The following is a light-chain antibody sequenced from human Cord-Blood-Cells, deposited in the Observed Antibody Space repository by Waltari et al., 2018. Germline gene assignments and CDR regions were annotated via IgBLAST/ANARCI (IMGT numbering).Light chain of an antibody. V-gene: IGLV8-61*01. Sequence: QTVVTQEPSFSVSPGGTVTLTCGLSSGSVSTSYYPSCYQQTPGQAPRTLIYSTNTRSSGVPDRFSGSILGNKAALTITGAQADDESDYYCVLYMGSGISFGGGTKLTVL. CDR1: SGSVSTSYY. J-gene: IGLJ2*01. CDR3: VLYMGSGIS. CDR2: STN.